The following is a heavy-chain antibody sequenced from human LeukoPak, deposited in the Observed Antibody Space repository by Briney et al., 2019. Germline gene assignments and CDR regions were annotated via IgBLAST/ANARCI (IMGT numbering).Heavy chain of an antibody. V-gene: IGHV1-2*02. Sequence: ASVKVSCKASGYTFTGYYMHWVRQAPGQGLEWMGWINPNSGGTNYAQKFQGRVTMTRDTSISTAYMELSRLRSDDTAVYYCARGITIFGVVIIPAFDYWGQGTLVTVSS. J-gene: IGHJ4*02. CDR2: INPNSGGT. CDR3: ARGITIFGVVIIPAFDY. D-gene: IGHD3-3*01. CDR1: GYTFTGYY.